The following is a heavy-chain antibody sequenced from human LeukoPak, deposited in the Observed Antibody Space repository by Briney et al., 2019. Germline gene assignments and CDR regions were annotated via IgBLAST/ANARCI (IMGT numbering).Heavy chain of an antibody. D-gene: IGHD3-10*01. CDR2: ISYDGSNK. CDR3: ARDQGSDTFDY. Sequence: GGSLRLSCAASGFTFSSYAMHWVRQAPGKGLEWVAVISYDGSNKYYADSVKGRFTISRDNSKNTLYLQMNSLRAEDTAVYYCARDQGSDTFDYWGQGTLVTVSS. J-gene: IGHJ4*02. CDR1: GFTFSSYA. V-gene: IGHV3-30-3*01.